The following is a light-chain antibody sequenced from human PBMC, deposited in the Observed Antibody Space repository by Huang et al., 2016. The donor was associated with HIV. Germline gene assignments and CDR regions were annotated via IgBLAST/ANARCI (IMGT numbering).Light chain of an antibody. CDR1: QGIANH. CDR3: QKYNSAPRT. Sequence: DVQMTQSPSSLSASVGDRVTIACRASQGIANHLAWYQQRPGKAPKLLIYAASALQSGVPSRFSGSGSGTEFALTIIRLQPEDVATYFCQKYNSAPRTFGPGTKVEIK. V-gene: IGKV1-27*01. CDR2: AAS. J-gene: IGKJ3*01.